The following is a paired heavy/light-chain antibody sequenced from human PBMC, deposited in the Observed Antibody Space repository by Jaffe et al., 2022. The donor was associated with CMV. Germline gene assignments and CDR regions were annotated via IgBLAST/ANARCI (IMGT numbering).Heavy chain of an antibody. Sequence: EVQLLESGGGLVQPGGSLRLSCAASGFTFSTYAMTWVRQAPGKGLEWVASVGSDGRATNYADSVKGRFTISRDNSKNTLYLEMNSLRADDTAVYYCANYQCSPSSCSRKYEYWGQGALVTVSS. V-gene: IGHV3-23*01. D-gene: IGHD2-15*01. J-gene: IGHJ4*02. CDR1: GFTFSTYA. CDR2: VGSDGRAT. CDR3: ANYQCSPSSCSRKYEY.
Light chain of an antibody. CDR2: AAS. J-gene: IGKJ3*01. V-gene: IGKV1-39*01. CDR3: QQSYSSFVT. CDR1: QSISNS. Sequence: DIQMTQSPSSLSASVGDRVTITCRASQSISNSLNWYQQKPGKAPNLLIFAASTLQSGVPSRFSGSGSGTDFTLTINSLHPEDFATYFCQQSYSSFVTFGPGTKVDFK.